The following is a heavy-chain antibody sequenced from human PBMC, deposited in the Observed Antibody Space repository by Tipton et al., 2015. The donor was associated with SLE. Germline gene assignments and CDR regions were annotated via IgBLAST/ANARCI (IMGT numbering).Heavy chain of an antibody. CDR1: GGSISSYY. V-gene: IGHV4-59*12. CDR3: ARMRRGNYDWYFDL. Sequence: TLSLTCSVSGGSISSYYWSWIRQPPGKGLEWIGYIYYSGSTNYNPSLKSRVTISVDKSKNQFSLRLTSVTAADTALYYCARMRRGNYDWYFDLWGRGTLVTVSS. J-gene: IGHJ2*01. CDR2: IYYSGST. D-gene: IGHD3-16*01.